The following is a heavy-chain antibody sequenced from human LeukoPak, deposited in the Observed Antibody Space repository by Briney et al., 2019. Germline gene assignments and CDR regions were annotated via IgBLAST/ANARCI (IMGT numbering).Heavy chain of an antibody. CDR1: GYTLTDYY. Sequence: ASVKVSCKASGYTLTDYYVHSVRQAPGQGFEWMGWGNPKSGGTNYAQRFQGRVTMTRDTSISTAYMELRRLRVDDTAVYYCARDFDTSGYYAGHWGQGTLVTVSS. J-gene: IGHJ4*02. CDR2: GNPKSGGT. D-gene: IGHD3-22*01. V-gene: IGHV1-2*02. CDR3: ARDFDTSGYYAGH.